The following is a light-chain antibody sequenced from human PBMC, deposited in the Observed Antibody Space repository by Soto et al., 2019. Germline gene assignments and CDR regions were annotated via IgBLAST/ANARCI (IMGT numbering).Light chain of an antibody. J-gene: IGLJ1*01. CDR1: SSDVGGYNY. CDR2: DVS. CDR3: SSYTSSSTLDV. Sequence: QSVLTQPASVSGSPGQSITISCTGTSSDVGGYNYVSWYQQHPGKARKLMIYDVSNRPSGVSNRFSGSKSGNTASLTISGLQAEDEADYYCSSYTSSSTLDVFGTGTKVTVL. V-gene: IGLV2-14*01.